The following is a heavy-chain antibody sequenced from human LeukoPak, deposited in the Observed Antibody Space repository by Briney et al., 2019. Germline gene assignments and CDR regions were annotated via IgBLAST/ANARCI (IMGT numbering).Heavy chain of an antibody. CDR2: INSDGSST. J-gene: IGHJ4*02. Sequence: GGSLRLSCAASGFTFSSYWMHWVRQAPGKGLVWVSRINSDGSSTGYADSVKGRFTISRDNAKNTLYLQMNSLRSDDTALYYCAKDQWLVLNYWGQGTLVTVSS. V-gene: IGHV3-74*01. CDR3: AKDQWLVLNY. D-gene: IGHD6-19*01. CDR1: GFTFSSYW.